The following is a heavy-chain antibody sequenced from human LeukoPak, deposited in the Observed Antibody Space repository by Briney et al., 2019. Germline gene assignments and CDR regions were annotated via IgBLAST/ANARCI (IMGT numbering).Heavy chain of an antibody. CDR2: IHLSDFEI. V-gene: IGHV5-51*01. D-gene: IGHD2-21*02. CDR3: VLGRHGDSCYDP. J-gene: IGHJ5*02. CDR1: GYNLMSYW. Sequence: GESLKISCKGSGYNLMSYWIGWARQMPGKGLEWVAFIHLSDFEIRYRPSFQGQVTISADNSISTAYLQWRSLKASDTAMYYCVLGRHGDSCYDPWGQGTLVIVSS.